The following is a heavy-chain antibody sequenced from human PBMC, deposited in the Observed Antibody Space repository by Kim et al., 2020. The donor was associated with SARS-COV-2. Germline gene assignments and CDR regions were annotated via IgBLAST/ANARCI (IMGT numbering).Heavy chain of an antibody. Sequence: GSLRLSCAASGFTFSNYWMSWVRQAPGKGLEWVANIKQDGSEKYYVDSVKGRFTISRDNAKNSLYLQMNSLRAEDTAVYYCARVGSSSWYFDYWGQGTLVTVSS. CDR1: GFTFSNYW. V-gene: IGHV3-7*01. J-gene: IGHJ4*02. CDR3: ARVGSSSWYFDY. CDR2: IKQDGSEK. D-gene: IGHD6-13*01.